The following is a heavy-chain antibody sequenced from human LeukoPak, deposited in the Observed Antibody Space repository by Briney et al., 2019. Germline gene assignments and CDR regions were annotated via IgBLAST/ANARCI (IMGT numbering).Heavy chain of an antibody. V-gene: IGHV3-11*01. J-gene: IGHJ5*02. Sequence: GGSLRLSCAASGFTFSDKYMTWIRQAPGKGLEWLAHIDGSGSTMYYANSVKGRFTISRDNREKSLSLQLNSLRAGDTAIYYCAGLFPTVTPWFDPWGQGTLVTVSS. CDR2: IDGSGSTM. CDR1: GFTFSDKY. D-gene: IGHD4-17*01. CDR3: AGLFPTVTPWFDP.